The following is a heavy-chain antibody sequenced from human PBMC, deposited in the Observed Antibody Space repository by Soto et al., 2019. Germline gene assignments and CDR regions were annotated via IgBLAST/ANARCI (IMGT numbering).Heavy chain of an antibody. CDR3: VRSSGWIFGF. CDR2: IKKEEGEN. D-gene: IGHD6-19*01. J-gene: IGHJ4*02. CDR1: EFTFNNYW. Sequence: GGSLRLSCAASEFTFNNYWVNWVRQAPGKGLEWVANIKKEEGENYSMDSRFTISRDDAKNSVYLQMDSLRAEDTAVYYCVRSSGWIFGFWGQGSLVTVSS. V-gene: IGHV3-7*03.